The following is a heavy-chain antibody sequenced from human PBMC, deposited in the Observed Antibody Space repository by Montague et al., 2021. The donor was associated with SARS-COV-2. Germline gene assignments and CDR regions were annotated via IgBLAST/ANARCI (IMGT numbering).Heavy chain of an antibody. V-gene: IGHV4-59*01. J-gene: IGHJ3*01. CDR2: MSYSGSA. CDR3: ARTSDPSNFDSTGYYGAFDV. CDR1: GATISSDY. D-gene: IGHD3-22*01. Sequence: SETLSLTCTVSGATISSDYWSWTRQSPGKGLEWIGYMSYSGSATYNPSLESRVAISRDTSKNQFSLTLILATAADTAIYYCARTSDPSNFDSTGYYGAFDVWGQGTTVIVSS.